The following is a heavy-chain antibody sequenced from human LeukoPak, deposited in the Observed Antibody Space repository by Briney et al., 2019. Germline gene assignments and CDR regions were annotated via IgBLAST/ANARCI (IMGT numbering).Heavy chain of an antibody. D-gene: IGHD4-23*01. V-gene: IGHV3-21*01. CDR2: ITYSSTYI. CDR1: GFTFSNYN. J-gene: IGHJ4*02. Sequence: GGSLRLSCAASGFTFSNYNMNWVRQAPGKVLEWVSSITYSSTYIYYADSVKGRFTISRDNAKNSLYLQMNSLRAEDTVVYYCARDYGGNRFDYWGQGTLVTVSS. CDR3: ARDYGGNRFDY.